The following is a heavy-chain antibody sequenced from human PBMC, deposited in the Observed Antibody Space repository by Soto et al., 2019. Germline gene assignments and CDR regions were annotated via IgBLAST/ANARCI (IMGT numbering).Heavy chain of an antibody. D-gene: IGHD6-6*01. CDR3: ARTPRLLDS. J-gene: IGHJ4*02. CDR1: GFTYSVYW. CDR2: ISADGRET. V-gene: IGHV3-7*01. Sequence: XESLRLSCVASGFTYSVYWMNWVRQAPGKGLEWVAYISADGRETNHVDSVKGRFTISRDNAKKSLYLQMNSLRAEDTAVYYCARTPRLLDSWGQGTLVTVSS.